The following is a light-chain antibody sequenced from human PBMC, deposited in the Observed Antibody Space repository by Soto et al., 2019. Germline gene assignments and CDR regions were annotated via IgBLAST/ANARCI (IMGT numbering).Light chain of an antibody. CDR1: QSVSSSF. J-gene: IGKJ1*01. Sequence: EIVLTQSPGTLSLSPGERATLSCRASQSVSSSFLAWHQQRPGQAPRLLIYGASSRATGIPDRFSGSGSGTDFTLTISRLEPEDFAVYYCQQYVSSPVTFGQGTKVEIK. CDR3: QQYVSSPVT. V-gene: IGKV3-20*01. CDR2: GAS.